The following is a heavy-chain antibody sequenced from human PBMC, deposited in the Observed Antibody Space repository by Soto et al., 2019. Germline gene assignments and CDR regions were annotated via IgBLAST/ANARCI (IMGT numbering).Heavy chain of an antibody. CDR2: ISAYNGNT. CDR3: ARDGTEYYDFWSGYYTSFRWFGS. CDR1: GYTFTSYG. D-gene: IGHD3-3*01. V-gene: IGHV1-18*01. J-gene: IGHJ5*01. Sequence: ASVKVSCKASGYTFTSYGISWVRQAPGQGLEWMGWISAYNGNTNYAQKLQGRVTMTTDTSTSTAYMELRSLRSDDTAVYYCARDGTEYYDFWSGYYTSFRWFGSRGQGTLVNVSS.